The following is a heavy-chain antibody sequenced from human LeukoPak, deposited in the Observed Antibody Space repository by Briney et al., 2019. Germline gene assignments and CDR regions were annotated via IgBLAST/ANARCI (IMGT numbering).Heavy chain of an antibody. J-gene: IGHJ4*02. CDR2: INPNSGGT. CDR3: ARVTHSSSFGVIRGGLLDY. CDR1: GYTFTGYY. V-gene: IGHV1-2*02. Sequence: ASVKVSCKASGYTFTGYYMHWVRQAPGQGLEWMGWINPNSGGTNYAQKFQGRVTMTRDTSISTAYMELSRLRSDDTAVYYCARVTHSSSFGVIRGGLLDYWGQGTLVTVSS. D-gene: IGHD6-6*01.